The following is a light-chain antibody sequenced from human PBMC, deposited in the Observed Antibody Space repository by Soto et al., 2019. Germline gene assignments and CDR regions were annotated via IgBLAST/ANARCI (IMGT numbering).Light chain of an antibody. Sequence: QSVPTQAPSASGTPGQRVTISCSGSSSNIGTNTVNWYQQLPGTAPKLLIYNDNRRPSGVPDRFSGSKSDTSASLAISGLQSDDEADYYCAAWDGSLKGVVFGGGTKLTVL. CDR2: NDN. V-gene: IGLV1-44*01. CDR1: SSNIGTNT. CDR3: AAWDGSLKGVV. J-gene: IGLJ2*01.